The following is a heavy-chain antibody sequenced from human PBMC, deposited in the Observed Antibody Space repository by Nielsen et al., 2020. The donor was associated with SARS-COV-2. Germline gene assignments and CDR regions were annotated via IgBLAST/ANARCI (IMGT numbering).Heavy chain of an antibody. Sequence: GGSLRLSCAASGFTFSSYAMSWVRQPPGKGLEWVSSISGSGGSTYYGDAVKGRFTISRDNSKNTLYLQMNSLRAEDTAIYYCAKGENYYFYYMDVWGKGTTVTVSS. V-gene: IGHV3-23*01. CDR3: AKGENYYFYYMDV. CDR2: ISGSGGST. CDR1: GFTFSSYA. J-gene: IGHJ6*03.